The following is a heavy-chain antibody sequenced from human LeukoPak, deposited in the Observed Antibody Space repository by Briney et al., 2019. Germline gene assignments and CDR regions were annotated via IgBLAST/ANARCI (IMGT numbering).Heavy chain of an antibody. CDR3: ARHPGTSGCYGD. D-gene: IGHD6-19*01. V-gene: IGHV5-10-1*01. CDR2: IAPSDSYT. CDR1: GYSFGNFW. J-gene: IGHJ4*02. Sequence: GESLRISCKGSGYSFGNFWISWVRQMPGKGPEWMGRIAPSDSYTNYSPSFQGHVTISADKSITTAYLHLSSLKASDSAMYYCARHPGTSGCYGDWGQGTLVTISS.